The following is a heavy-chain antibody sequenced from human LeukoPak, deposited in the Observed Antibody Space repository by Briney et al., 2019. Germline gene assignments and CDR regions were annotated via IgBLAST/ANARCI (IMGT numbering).Heavy chain of an antibody. J-gene: IGHJ5*02. D-gene: IGHD3-9*01. V-gene: IGHV1-69*13. CDR2: IIPMFGTA. Sequence: PVASVKVSCKASGATFSTHAFSWVRQAPGQGLEWMGGIIPMFGTANYAQKFQGSVTITADESTSTAYMELSSLRSEDTAVYYRASPYYDILTGYYKGYNWFDPWGQGTLVTVSS. CDR1: GATFSTHA. CDR3: ASPYYDILTGYYKGYNWFDP.